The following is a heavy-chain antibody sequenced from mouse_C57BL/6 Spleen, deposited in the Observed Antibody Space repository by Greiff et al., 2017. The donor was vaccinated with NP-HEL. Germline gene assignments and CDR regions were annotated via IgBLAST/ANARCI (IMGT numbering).Heavy chain of an antibody. CDR3: ARYDYDGFAY. CDR2: IRNKANGYTT. CDR1: GFTFTDYY. J-gene: IGHJ3*01. Sequence: DVMLVESGGGLVQPGGSLSLSCAASGFTFTDYYMSWVRQPPGKALEWLGFIRNKANGYTTEYSASVKGRFTISRDNSQSILYLQMNALRAEDSATYYCARYDYDGFAYWGQGTLVTVSA. V-gene: IGHV7-3*01. D-gene: IGHD2-4*01.